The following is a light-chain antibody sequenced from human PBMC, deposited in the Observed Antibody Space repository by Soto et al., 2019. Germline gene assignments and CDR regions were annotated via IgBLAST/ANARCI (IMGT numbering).Light chain of an antibody. Sequence: EIVLTQSPGTLSLSPGERATLSCRASQSVSSSYLAWCQRKPGQAPRLLIYGASSRAAGIPARFSASGSGTDFTLTISDVQPEDFALYYCHQRQSWPRTFGQGTKGDIK. V-gene: IGKV3-20*01. J-gene: IGKJ1*01. CDR1: QSVSSSY. CDR2: GAS. CDR3: HQRQSWPRT.